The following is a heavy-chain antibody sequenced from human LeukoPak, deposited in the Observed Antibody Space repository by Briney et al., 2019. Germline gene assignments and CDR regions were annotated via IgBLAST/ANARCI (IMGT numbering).Heavy chain of an antibody. CDR2: ISASGYST. V-gene: IGHV3-23*01. CDR3: AKDVYNWNFYFDY. CDR1: GFTFSSYA. Sequence: AGGSLRLSCAASGFTFSSYAMSWVRQAPGKGLEWVSAISASGYSTYYADSVKGRFTISRDNSKKTLYLQMNGLRAEDTAIFYCAKDVYNWNFYFDYWGQGTLVTVSS. J-gene: IGHJ4*02. D-gene: IGHD1-7*01.